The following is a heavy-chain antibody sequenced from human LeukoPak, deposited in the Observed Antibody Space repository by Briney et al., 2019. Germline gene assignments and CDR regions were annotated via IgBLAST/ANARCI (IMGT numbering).Heavy chain of an antibody. V-gene: IGHV5-51*01. CDR2: IYPGDSDT. D-gene: IGHD3-10*01. J-gene: IGHJ4*02. CDR3: ARPSSGTIGY. Sequence: MGIIYPGDSDTRYSPSFQGQVTISADKSISTAYLQWSSLKASDTAMYYCARPSSGTIGYWGQGTLVTVSS.